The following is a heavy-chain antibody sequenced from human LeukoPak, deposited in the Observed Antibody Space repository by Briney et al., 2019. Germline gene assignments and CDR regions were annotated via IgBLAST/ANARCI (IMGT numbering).Heavy chain of an antibody. J-gene: IGHJ4*02. Sequence: GGSLRLSCAVSGFTSSDYYMSWIRQAPGKGLEWVSYISSSGSTIYYADSVKGRFTISGDNANNSLYLQMNSLRAEDTAMYYCASTPQYYYASGSYPFDYWGQGTLVTVSS. CDR1: GFTSSDYY. CDR3: ASTPQYYYASGSYPFDY. CDR2: ISSSGSTI. D-gene: IGHD3-10*01. V-gene: IGHV3-11*04.